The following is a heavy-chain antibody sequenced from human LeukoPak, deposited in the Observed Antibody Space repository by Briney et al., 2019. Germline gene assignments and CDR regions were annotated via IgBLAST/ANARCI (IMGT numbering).Heavy chain of an antibody. V-gene: IGHV4-59*01. CDR2: IYYSGST. CDR1: GGSISTYY. J-gene: IGHJ4*02. D-gene: IGHD6-13*01. CDR3: ARKSFHSSSYDY. Sequence: NLRETLSLTCTVSGGSISTYYWSWIRQPPGKGLEWIGYIYYSGSTCYNPSLKSRVTISVDTSKNQFSLKLSSVTAADTAVYYCARKSFHSSSYDYWGQGTLVTVSS.